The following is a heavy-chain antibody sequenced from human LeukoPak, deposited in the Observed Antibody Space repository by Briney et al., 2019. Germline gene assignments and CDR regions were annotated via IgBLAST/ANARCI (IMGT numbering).Heavy chain of an antibody. J-gene: IGHJ4*02. D-gene: IGHD3-22*01. CDR2: IIPILGIA. V-gene: IGHV1-69*04. CDR3: ARAGPYYYDSSGYYPGYFDY. CDR1: GGTFSSYA. Sequence: SVKVSCKAPGGTFSSYAISWVRQAPGQGLEWMGRIIPILGIANYAQKFQGRVTITADKSTSTAYMELSSLRSEDTAVYYCARAGPYYYDSSGYYPGYFDYWGQGTLVTVSS.